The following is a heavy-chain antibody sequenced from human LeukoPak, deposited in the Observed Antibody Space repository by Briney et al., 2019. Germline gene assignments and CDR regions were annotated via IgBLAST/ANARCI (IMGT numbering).Heavy chain of an antibody. CDR3: ARGPPIRGIYYFDY. CDR1: GFTFSSYA. Sequence: GGSLRLSCAASGFTFSSYAMHWVRQAPGKGLEWVAVISYDGSNKYYADSVKGRFTISRDNSKNTLYLQMNSLRAEDTAVYYCARGPPIRGIYYFDYWGQGTLVTVSS. V-gene: IGHV3-30*04. CDR2: ISYDGSNK. D-gene: IGHD3-10*01. J-gene: IGHJ4*02.